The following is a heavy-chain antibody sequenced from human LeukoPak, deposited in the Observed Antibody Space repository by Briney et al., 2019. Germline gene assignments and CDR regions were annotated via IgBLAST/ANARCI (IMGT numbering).Heavy chain of an antibody. J-gene: IGHJ4*02. V-gene: IGHV4-4*02. CDR3: TRSSGWWSLDY. Sequence: PSETLSLTCTVSGDSISSSNWWNWVRLPPGKGLDWIGEISHTGSTKYSPSLKDRVTISKDSSKNQFSLKLNSVTAADTATYYCTRSSGWWSLDYWGQGALVTVSS. CDR1: GDSISSSNW. D-gene: IGHD6-19*01. CDR2: ISHTGST.